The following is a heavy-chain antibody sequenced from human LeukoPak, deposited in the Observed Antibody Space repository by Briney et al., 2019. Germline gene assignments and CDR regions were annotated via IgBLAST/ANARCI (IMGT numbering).Heavy chain of an antibody. CDR2: INHSGST. CDR1: GGSFSGYY. V-gene: IGHV4-34*01. D-gene: IGHD6-13*01. CDR3: AWIISATGTGGYYFNY. Sequence: PSETLSLTCAVYGGSFSGYYWSWIRQPPGKGLEWIGEINHSGSTNYNPSLKSRVTISVDTSKNQFSLKLSSVTAADTAVYYCAWIISATGTGGYYFNYWGQGTLVTVSS. J-gene: IGHJ4*02.